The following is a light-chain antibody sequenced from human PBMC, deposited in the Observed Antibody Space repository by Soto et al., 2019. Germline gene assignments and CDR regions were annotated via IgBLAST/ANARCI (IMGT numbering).Light chain of an antibody. V-gene: IGKV1-39*01. CDR3: QQSFSTPYI. CDR2: AAS. CDR1: QSVNDY. Sequence: FQVTQSPSSLSASVGDRVTITCRASQSVNDYLNWYQQRPGKAPRLLIYAASTLHSGVPSRFSGSGFGTDFSLTITSLQPEDFATYYCQQSFSTPYIFGQGTKLEIK. J-gene: IGKJ2*01.